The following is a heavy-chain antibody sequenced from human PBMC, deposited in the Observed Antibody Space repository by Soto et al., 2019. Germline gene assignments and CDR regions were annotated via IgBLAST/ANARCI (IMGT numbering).Heavy chain of an antibody. CDR3: SAQRIAQGQYEDY. V-gene: IGHV4-31*03. D-gene: IGHD2-21*01. Sequence: QVQLRESGPGLVKPSQTLSLICTVSGASMTSGSYYWTWIRQHPVRALEWIGNTPFTGLSYVNPSLQSRVSISTDSSKILFSLKLTSVTSAEAVMYYCSAQRIAQGQYEDYWCQGTLVNVSS. J-gene: IGHJ4*02. CDR2: TPFTGLS. CDR1: GASMTSGSYY.